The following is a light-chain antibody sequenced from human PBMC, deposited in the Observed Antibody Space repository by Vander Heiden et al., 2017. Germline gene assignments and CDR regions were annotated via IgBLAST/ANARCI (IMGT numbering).Light chain of an antibody. V-gene: IGLV2-8*01. CDR3: SSYAGSNNLGV. Sequence: QSALTQPPSASGSPGQSVTISITVTSRDVGGYNYVSWYQQHPGNATKLMIDEVSKRPSGFPDRFSGSKSGNTASLTVSGLQAEDEADYYCSSYAGSNNLGVFGGGTKLTVL. J-gene: IGLJ2*01. CDR2: EVS. CDR1: SRDVGGYNY.